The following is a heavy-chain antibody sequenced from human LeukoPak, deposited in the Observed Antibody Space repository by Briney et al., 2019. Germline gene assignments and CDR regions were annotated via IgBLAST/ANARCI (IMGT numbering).Heavy chain of an antibody. Sequence: PSETLSLTCAVYGGSFSGCYWSWIRQPPGKGLEWIGEINHSGSTNYNPSLKSRVTISVDTSKNQFSLKLSSVTAADTAVYYCARCRDAFDIWGQGTMVTVSS. CDR3: ARCRDAFDI. CDR2: INHSGST. J-gene: IGHJ3*02. V-gene: IGHV4-34*01. CDR1: GGSFSGCY.